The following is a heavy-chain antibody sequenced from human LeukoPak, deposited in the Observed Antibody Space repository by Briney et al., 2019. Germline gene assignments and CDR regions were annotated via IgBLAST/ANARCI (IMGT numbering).Heavy chain of an antibody. Sequence: GASVKVSCKTSGFTFTSSAVQWVRQARGQRLEWIGWIVVGTGNTNYAQKFQERVTITRGMSTSTAYMELSSLRSEDTAVYYCAADGYSYGGGTYYYFGIDVWGQGTTVTVSS. V-gene: IGHV1-58*01. CDR3: AADGYSYGGGTYYYFGIDV. J-gene: IGHJ6*02. CDR2: IVVGTGNT. CDR1: GFTFTSSA. D-gene: IGHD5-18*01.